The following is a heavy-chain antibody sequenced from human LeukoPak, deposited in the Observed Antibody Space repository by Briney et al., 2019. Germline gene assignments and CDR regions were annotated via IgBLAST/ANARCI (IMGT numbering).Heavy chain of an antibody. CDR3: AVLGYYGSAGAY. V-gene: IGHV1-18*01. D-gene: IGHD3-3*01. CDR1: GYTFTSYG. Sequence: APVKVSCKASGYTFTSYGISWVRQAPGQGLEWMGWISAYNGNTNYAQKLQGRVTMTTDTSTSTAYMELRSLRSDDTAVYYCAVLGYYGSAGAYWGQGTLVTVSS. CDR2: ISAYNGNT. J-gene: IGHJ4*02.